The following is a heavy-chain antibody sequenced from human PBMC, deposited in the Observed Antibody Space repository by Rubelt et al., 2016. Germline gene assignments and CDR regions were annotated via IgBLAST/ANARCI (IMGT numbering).Heavy chain of an antibody. CDR3: AKSRATYSSGAALDY. CDR1: GFTFRSHG. D-gene: IGHD6-19*01. V-gene: IGHV3-33*05. CDR2: VSYDGTNK. Sequence: QVQLGESGGGVVQPGRSLRLSCAASGFTFRSHGMHWVRQAPGKGLAWVAVVSYDGTNKYYVDSVKGRLTISRDNSKNTLYLQVNSLRVEETAVYYCAKSRATYSSGAALDYWGQGTLVTVSS. J-gene: IGHJ4*02.